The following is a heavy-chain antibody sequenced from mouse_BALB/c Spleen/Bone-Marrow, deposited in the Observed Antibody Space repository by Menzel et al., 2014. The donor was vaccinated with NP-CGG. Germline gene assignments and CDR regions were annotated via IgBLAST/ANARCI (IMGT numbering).Heavy chain of an antibody. CDR1: GFSLTSYG. D-gene: IGHD2-4*01. J-gene: IGHJ4*01. CDR3: ARGLQYYAMDY. V-gene: IGHV2-9*02. Sequence: VNVVESGPGLVAPSQSLSITCTVSGFSLTSYGVHWVRQPPGKGLEWLGVIWAGGSTNYNSALMPRLSISKDNSKSQVFLKMNSLQTDDTAMYYCARGLQYYAMDYWGQGTSVTVSS. CDR2: IWAGGST.